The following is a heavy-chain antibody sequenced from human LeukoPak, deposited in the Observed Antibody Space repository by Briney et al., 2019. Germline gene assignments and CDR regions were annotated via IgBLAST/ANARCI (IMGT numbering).Heavy chain of an antibody. CDR1: GGSISSYY. CDR3: ARDGVRRAFDY. CDR2: IYYSGST. D-gene: IGHD1-1*01. V-gene: IGHV4-59*12. Sequence: PSETLSLTCTVSGGSISSYYWSWIRQPPGKGLEWIGYIYYSGSTNYNPSLKSRVTISVDTPKNQFSLKLSSVTAADTAVYYCARDGVRRAFDYWGQGTLVTVSS. J-gene: IGHJ4*02.